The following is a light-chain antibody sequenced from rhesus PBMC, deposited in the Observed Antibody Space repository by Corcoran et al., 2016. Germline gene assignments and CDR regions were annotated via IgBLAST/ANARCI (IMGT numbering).Light chain of an antibody. CDR3: QQYSNWMYS. J-gene: IGKJ2*01. Sequence: EIVLTQSPATLSLSPGERVTLSCRASQSVSSSLAWYQQKPGKAPRLLIYDATSRDTGIPDRFSGSGSGTDFTLTISSLEPEDVGVYSCQQYSNWMYSFGQGTKVEIK. CDR1: QSVSSS. CDR2: DAT. V-gene: IGKV3-17*01.